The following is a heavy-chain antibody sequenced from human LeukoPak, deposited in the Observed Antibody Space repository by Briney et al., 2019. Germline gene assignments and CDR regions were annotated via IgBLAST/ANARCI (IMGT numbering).Heavy chain of an antibody. Sequence: ASVKVSCKASGFTFTGYYIHWVRQAPGQGLEWMGWINPNSGGTNYAQKFQGRVTMTRDTSISTAYMELSRLRSDDTAVYYCARDLGDSYGYKDYWGQGTLVTVSS. D-gene: IGHD5-18*01. CDR2: INPNSGGT. CDR3: ARDLGDSYGYKDY. CDR1: GFTFTGYY. J-gene: IGHJ4*02. V-gene: IGHV1-2*02.